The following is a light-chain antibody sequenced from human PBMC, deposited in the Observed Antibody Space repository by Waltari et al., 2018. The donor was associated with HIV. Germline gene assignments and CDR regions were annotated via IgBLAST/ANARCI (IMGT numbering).Light chain of an antibody. CDR1: QTASSS. Sequence: ETVMTQSPATLSVSPGERATLSFMASQTASSSLAWYQQKPGQAPRLLIYGASIRATGIPDRFSGSGSGTEFSLTISNLQSEDFAVYYCQQYNKWPRTFGQGTKVEIK. CDR2: GAS. V-gene: IGKV3-15*01. CDR3: QQYNKWPRT. J-gene: IGKJ1*01.